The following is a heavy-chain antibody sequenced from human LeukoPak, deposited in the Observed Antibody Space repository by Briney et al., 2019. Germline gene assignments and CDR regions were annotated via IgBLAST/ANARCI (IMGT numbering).Heavy chain of an antibody. CDR2: INPSGGST. CDR3: ARERPPFGISYYYDSSGYSPSDY. J-gene: IGHJ4*02. D-gene: IGHD3-22*01. V-gene: IGHV1-46*01. Sequence: ASVKVSCKESGYTFTSYYMHWLRQAPGQGLEWMGIINPSGGSTSYAQKFQGRVTMTRDTSTSTVYMELSSLRSEDTAVYYCARERPPFGISYYYDSSGYSPSDYWGQGTLVTVSS. CDR1: GYTFTSYY.